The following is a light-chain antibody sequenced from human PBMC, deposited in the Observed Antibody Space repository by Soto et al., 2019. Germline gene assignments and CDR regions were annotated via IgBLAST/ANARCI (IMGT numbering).Light chain of an antibody. CDR1: QSVSSTF. CDR2: GAS. J-gene: IGKJ4*01. Sequence: EIVLTQSRGTLSLSPGERATLSCRASQSVSSTFLAWYQQKPGQAPRLLIYGASSRATGIPDRFSGSGSGTDFTLTISRLEPEDFAVYYCQQHGRSQTFGGGTKVEIK. V-gene: IGKV3-20*01. CDR3: QQHGRSQT.